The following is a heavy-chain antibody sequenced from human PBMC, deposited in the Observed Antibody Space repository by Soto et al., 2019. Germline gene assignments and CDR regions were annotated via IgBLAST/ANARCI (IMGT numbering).Heavy chain of an antibody. J-gene: IGHJ4*02. Sequence: EVQLVESGGGLIQPGGSLRLSCAASGFTVSSKYMTWVRQAPGKGLEWVSVIYGGGTTYYADSVKGRFTISRDNSKKTLFLQVNSLRVEDTAVYYCVQTTGWPGFDFWGQGTLVTVSS. CDR3: VQTTGWPGFDF. V-gene: IGHV3-53*01. CDR2: IYGGGTT. D-gene: IGHD6-19*01. CDR1: GFTVSSKY.